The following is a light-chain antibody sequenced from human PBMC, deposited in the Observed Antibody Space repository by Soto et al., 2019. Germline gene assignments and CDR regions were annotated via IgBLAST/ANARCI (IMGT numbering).Light chain of an antibody. CDR1: QSISSY. V-gene: IGKV1-39*01. Sequence: DIQMTQSPSSLSASVGDRVTITCRASQSISSYLNWYQQKPGKAPKLLIYAASTLQSGVPSRFSGSGSGTEFTLTISSLQPDDFETYYCQQYNTYSWTFGQGTKVAIK. CDR2: AAS. CDR3: QQYNTYSWT. J-gene: IGKJ1*01.